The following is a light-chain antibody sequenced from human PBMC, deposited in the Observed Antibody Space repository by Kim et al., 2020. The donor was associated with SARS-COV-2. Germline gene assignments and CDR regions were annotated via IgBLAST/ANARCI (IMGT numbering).Light chain of an antibody. CDR2: AST. CDR1: QGMSNF. J-gene: IGKJ1*01. V-gene: IGKV1-27*01. CDR3: QKYKIAPWT. Sequence: ASVGDRVPIPCRASQGMSNFLARYQHKAGKVPKLLIYASTVLQSGVPSRFSGSVSGTDFTLTISCLQPEDVATYYCQKYKIAPWTFGQGTQVDI.